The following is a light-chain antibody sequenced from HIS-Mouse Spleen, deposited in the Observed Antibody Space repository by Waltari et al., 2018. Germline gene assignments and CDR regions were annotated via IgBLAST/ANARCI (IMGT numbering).Light chain of an antibody. J-gene: IGLJ2*01. CDR2: DVS. Sequence: QSALTQPASVSGSPGQSITISCTGTSSDVGGYNYVSWYQQNPGKAPKLMIYDVSNRPSGVSIRFSGSKSGNTASLTISGLQAEDEADYYCSSYTSSSTEVFGGGTKLTVL. CDR1: SSDVGGYNY. V-gene: IGLV2-14*03. CDR3: SSYTSSSTEV.